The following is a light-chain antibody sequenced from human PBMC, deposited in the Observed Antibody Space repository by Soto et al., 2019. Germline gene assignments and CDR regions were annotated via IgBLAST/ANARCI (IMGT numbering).Light chain of an antibody. J-gene: IGLJ1*01. V-gene: IGLV2-14*01. CDR2: EVS. CDR3: SSYTSSSTLV. Sequence: TQPASVSGSPGQSITISCTGTSSDVGGYNYVSWYQQHPGKAPKLMIYEVSYRPSGVSNRFSGSKSGYTASLTISGLQAEDEADYYCSSYTSSSTLVFGTGTKVTVL. CDR1: SSDVGGYNY.